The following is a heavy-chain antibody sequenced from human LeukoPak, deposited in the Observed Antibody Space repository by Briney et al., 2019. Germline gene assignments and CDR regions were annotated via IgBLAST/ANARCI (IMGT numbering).Heavy chain of an antibody. Sequence: GGSLRLSCAASGFSVSSNYMSWVRQAPGKGLEWVSVIYSGGTTYYSDSVKGRFTISRDNSKNTLYLQMNSLRAEDTALYYCASGITGTNNWFDPWGQGTLVTVSS. CDR3: ASGITGTNNWFDP. J-gene: IGHJ5*02. CDR2: IYSGGTT. V-gene: IGHV3-66*02. CDR1: GFSVSSNY. D-gene: IGHD1-20*01.